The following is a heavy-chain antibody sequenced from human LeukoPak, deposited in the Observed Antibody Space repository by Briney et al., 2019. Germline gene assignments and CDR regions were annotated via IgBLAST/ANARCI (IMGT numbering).Heavy chain of an antibody. Sequence: SETLSLTCTVSGGSISSYYWSWIRQPPGKGPEWIGYIYYSGSTNYNPSLKSRVTISVDTSKIQFSLKLSSVTAADTAVYYCARVVRPTYYYGSGSFDYWGQGTLVTVSS. CDR3: ARVVRPTYYYGSGSFDY. CDR1: GGSISSYY. V-gene: IGHV4-59*01. D-gene: IGHD3-10*01. CDR2: IYYSGST. J-gene: IGHJ4*02.